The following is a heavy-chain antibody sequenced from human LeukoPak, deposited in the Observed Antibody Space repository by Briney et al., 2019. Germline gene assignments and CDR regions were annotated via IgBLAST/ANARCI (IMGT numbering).Heavy chain of an antibody. CDR1: GFTVSTSY. CDR2: IYSGGGT. Sequence: GGSLRLSCAASGFTVSTSYMSWVRQAPGKGLEWVSVIYSGGGTFYADPVKGRFTISRDNAKNTLYLQMNSLRHEDTAVYYCARDRDVIVTAIHYDAFDIWGQGTMVTVSS. J-gene: IGHJ3*02. V-gene: IGHV3-66*01. D-gene: IGHD2-21*02. CDR3: ARDRDVIVTAIHYDAFDI.